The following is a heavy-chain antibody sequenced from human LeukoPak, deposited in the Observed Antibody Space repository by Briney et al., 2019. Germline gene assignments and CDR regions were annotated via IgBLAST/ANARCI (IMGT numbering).Heavy chain of an antibody. CDR1: GFTFSSYE. CDR3: SRGGYGDYNNWFDP. V-gene: IGHV3-33*08. Sequence: GGSLRLSCAASGFTFSSYEMNWVRQAPGKGLEWVADIWYNGSNKYYAESVKGRFTISRDNSENTLYLQMNSLRVEDTAVYYCSRGGYGDYNNWFDPWGQGTLVIVSS. D-gene: IGHD4-17*01. CDR2: IWYNGSNK. J-gene: IGHJ5*02.